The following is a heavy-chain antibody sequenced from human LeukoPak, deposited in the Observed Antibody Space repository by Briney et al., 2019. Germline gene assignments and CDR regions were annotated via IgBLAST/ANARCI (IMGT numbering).Heavy chain of an antibody. J-gene: IGHJ4*02. CDR3: ARVVRTTVTNYPFDY. Sequence: SETLSLTCTVSGGSITSSDYYWSWIRQPPGKGLEWIGYIYYNGNTYYSPSLKSRVTTSVDTSKNQFSLKLSSVTAADTAVYYCARVVRTTVTNYPFDYWGQGTLVTVSS. CDR2: IYYNGNT. V-gene: IGHV4-30-4*08. CDR1: GGSITSSDYY. D-gene: IGHD4-17*01.